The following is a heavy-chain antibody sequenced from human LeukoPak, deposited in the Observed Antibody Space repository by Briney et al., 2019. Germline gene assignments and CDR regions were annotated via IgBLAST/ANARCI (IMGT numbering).Heavy chain of an antibody. D-gene: IGHD3-22*01. CDR2: INSDGSST. CDR1: GFTFSSYW. CDR3: ARKSYYYDSSGYSDGYWD. J-gene: IGHJ4*02. V-gene: IGHV3-74*01. Sequence: GGSLRLSCAASGFTFSSYWMHWVRQAPGEGLVWVSRINSDGSSTSYADSVKGRFTISRVNAKNTLYLQMNSLRAEDTAVYYCARKSYYYDSSGYSDGYWDWGQGTLVTVSS.